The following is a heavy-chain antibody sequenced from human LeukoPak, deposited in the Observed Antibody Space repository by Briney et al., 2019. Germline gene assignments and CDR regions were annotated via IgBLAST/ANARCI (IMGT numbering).Heavy chain of an antibody. V-gene: IGHV4-34*01. CDR2: INHSGST. J-gene: IGHJ4*02. Sequence: SETLSLTCAVYGGSFSGYYWSWIRQPPGKGLEWIGEINHSGSTNYNPSLKSRVTISVDTSKNQFSLKLSFVTAADTAVYYCARDLRGYSYGGDGYWGQGTLVTVSS. CDR3: ARDLRGYSYGGDGY. D-gene: IGHD5-18*01. CDR1: GGSFSGYY.